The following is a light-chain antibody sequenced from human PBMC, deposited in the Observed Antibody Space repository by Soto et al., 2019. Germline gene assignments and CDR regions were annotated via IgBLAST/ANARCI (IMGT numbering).Light chain of an antibody. Sequence: QSALTQPPSASGSPGQSVTISCTGSSSDVGGYNYVSWYQQHPGKAPKLMIYEISKRPSGVPDRFSGSKSGNTASLTVSGLQAEDEAEDYCSSFAGSNTVVFGGGTKLTVL. CDR2: EIS. J-gene: IGLJ2*01. CDR3: SSFAGSNTVV. CDR1: SSDVGGYNY. V-gene: IGLV2-8*01.